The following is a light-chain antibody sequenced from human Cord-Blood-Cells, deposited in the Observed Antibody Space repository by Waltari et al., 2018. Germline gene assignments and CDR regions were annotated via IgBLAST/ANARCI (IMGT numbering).Light chain of an antibody. CDR3: MQALQTPIT. CDR2: LGS. CDR1: QSLLHSNGYNY. J-gene: IGKJ5*01. V-gene: IGKV2-28*01. Sequence: IVMTLSPLSLPVTPGEPASISCRSSQSLLHSNGYNYLDWYLQKPGHSPQLLIYLGSNRASGVPDRFSGSGSGTDFTLKISRVEAEDVGVYYCMQALQTPITFGQGTRLEIK.